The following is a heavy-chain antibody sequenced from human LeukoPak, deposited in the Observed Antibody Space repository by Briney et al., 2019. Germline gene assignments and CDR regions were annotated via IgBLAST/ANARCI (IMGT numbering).Heavy chain of an antibody. CDR2: IYWDDDK. J-gene: IGHJ5*02. CDR1: GFSLSTSGVG. CDR3: AHTPGIAVAGSENWFDP. Sequence: SGPTLVNPTQTLTLTCTFSGFSLSTSGVGVGWIRQPPVKALEWPSLIYWDDDKPYSPSLKSRLTITKDTSKNQVVLTMTNMDPVDTAADYCAHTPGIAVAGSENWFDPWGQGTLVTVSS. V-gene: IGHV2-5*02. D-gene: IGHD6-19*01.